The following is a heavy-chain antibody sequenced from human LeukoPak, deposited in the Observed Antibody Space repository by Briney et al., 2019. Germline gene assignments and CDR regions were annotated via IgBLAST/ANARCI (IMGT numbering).Heavy chain of an antibody. CDR3: ARWTTTYLDY. Sequence: ASVKVSCKASGYTFTSYYIHWVRQAPGQGLEWMGIINPSGGSTNYAQKFQGRVTMTRDTSTSTVYMELSSLRSEDSAVYYCARWTTTYLDYWGQGTLVAVSS. V-gene: IGHV1-46*01. CDR1: GYTFTSYY. CDR2: INPSGGST. J-gene: IGHJ4*02. D-gene: IGHD4-11*01.